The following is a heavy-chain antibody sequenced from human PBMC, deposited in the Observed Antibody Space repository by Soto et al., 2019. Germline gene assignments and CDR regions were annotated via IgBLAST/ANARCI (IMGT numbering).Heavy chain of an antibody. Sequence: QVQLVESGGGVVQPGRSLRLSCAASGFTFSSYAMHWVRQAPGKGLEWVAVISYDGSNKYYADSVKGRFTISRDNSKNTLYLQMNSLRAEDTAVYYCARASRITMSENFFHAPLGNWGQGTLVTVSS. CDR1: GFTFSSYA. D-gene: IGHD3-10*02. CDR2: ISYDGSNK. CDR3: ARASRITMSENFFHAPLGN. V-gene: IGHV3-30-3*01. J-gene: IGHJ4*02.